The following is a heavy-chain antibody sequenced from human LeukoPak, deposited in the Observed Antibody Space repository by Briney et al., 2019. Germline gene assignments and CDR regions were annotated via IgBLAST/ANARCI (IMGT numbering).Heavy chain of an antibody. CDR2: FDPSDSYT. CDR1: GSSFTNYW. Sequence: GEPRKISGQGSGSSFTNYWISWVRRLPGKGLEWMGRFDPSDSYTNYSPSFQGHVTISADKSISTAYLQWISLKASDTAMYYCARHYRYYYDSSDYYYDASGAFDSWGQGTMVTVSS. D-gene: IGHD3-22*01. CDR3: ARHYRYYYDSSDYYYDASGAFDS. J-gene: IGHJ3*02. V-gene: IGHV5-10-1*01.